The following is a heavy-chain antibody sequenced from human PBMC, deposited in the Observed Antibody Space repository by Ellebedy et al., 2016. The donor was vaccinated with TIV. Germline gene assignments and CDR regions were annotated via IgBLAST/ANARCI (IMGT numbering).Heavy chain of an antibody. J-gene: IGHJ4*02. CDR3: ARDLDVVVPAAMGIDY. CDR2: ISAYNGNT. Sequence: ASVKVSXKASGYTFTGYYMHWVRQAPGQGLEWMGWISAYNGNTNYAQKLQGRVTMTTDTSTSTAYMELRSLRSDDTAVYYCARDLDVVVPAAMGIDYWGQGTLVTVSS. D-gene: IGHD2-2*01. V-gene: IGHV1-18*04. CDR1: GYTFTGYY.